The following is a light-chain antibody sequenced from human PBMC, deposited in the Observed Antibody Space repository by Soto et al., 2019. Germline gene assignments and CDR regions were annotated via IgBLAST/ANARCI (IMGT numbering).Light chain of an antibody. CDR2: RDD. Sequence: QSVLTQPPSASGTPGQRVTISCSGSRSNIGTNYVYWYQQFPGTAPKLLIYRDDQRPSGVPDRFSGSKSGTSASLAIGGLRSEDEANYYCATWDDNLSGPRVVFGGGTKLTVL. CDR3: ATWDDNLSGPRVV. CDR1: RSNIGTNY. V-gene: IGLV1-47*01. J-gene: IGLJ2*01.